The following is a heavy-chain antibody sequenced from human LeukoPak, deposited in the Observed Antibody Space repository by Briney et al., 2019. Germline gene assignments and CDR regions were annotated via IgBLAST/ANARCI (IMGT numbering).Heavy chain of an antibody. J-gene: IGHJ6*03. D-gene: IGHD4-11*01. V-gene: IGHV1-69*05. Sequence: EASVKVSCKASGGTFSSYAISWVRQAPGQGLEWMGGIIPIFGTANYAQKFQGRVTITTDESTSTAYMELSSLRSEDTAVYYCARDLGDYSNYYYYYYMDVWGKGTTVTVSS. CDR1: GGTFSSYA. CDR3: ARDLGDYSNYYYYYYMDV. CDR2: IIPIFGTA.